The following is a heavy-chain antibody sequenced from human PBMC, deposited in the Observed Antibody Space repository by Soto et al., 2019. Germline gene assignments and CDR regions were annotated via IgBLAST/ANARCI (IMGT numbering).Heavy chain of an antibody. CDR3: ARRGRPYASPGCFDP. CDR2: VYYNENT. Sequence: LTLTCSVSGGSIGSFTYYWGWIRQPPGKGREWMGTVYYNENTYYNPSLKSRVTITVDTAKNQFSLNLRSVTAADTAMYFCARRGRPYASPGCFDPWGPGSLVTVSS. V-gene: IGHV4-39*01. D-gene: IGHD3-16*01. CDR1: GGSIGSFTYY. J-gene: IGHJ5*02.